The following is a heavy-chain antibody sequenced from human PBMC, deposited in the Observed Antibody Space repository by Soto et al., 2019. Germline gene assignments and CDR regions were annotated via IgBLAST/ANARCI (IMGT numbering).Heavy chain of an antibody. CDR2: IIPIFGTA. CDR3: ARPAMVRGVITTFDAFDI. V-gene: IGHV1-69*12. D-gene: IGHD3-10*01. Sequence: QVQLVQSGAEVKKPGSSVKVSCKASGGTFSSYAISWVRQAPGQGLEWMGGIIPIFGTANYAQKFQGRATSTADESTSTAYMELSSLRSEDTAVYYCARPAMVRGVITTFDAFDIWGQGTMVTVSS. J-gene: IGHJ3*02. CDR1: GGTFSSYA.